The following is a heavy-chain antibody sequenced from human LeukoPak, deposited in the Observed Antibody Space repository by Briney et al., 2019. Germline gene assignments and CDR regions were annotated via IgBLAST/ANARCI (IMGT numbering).Heavy chain of an antibody. D-gene: IGHD5-24*01. Sequence: GGSLRLSCAASGFTFSSHGMNWVRQAPGKGLEWVSGISPNGVITYYADSVKGRFTISRDNSKGTVYLQMNSLRPEDTAVYYCAKDDAWLQYGNWGRGTLITVSS. CDR1: GFTFSSHG. CDR2: ISPNGVIT. V-gene: IGHV3-23*01. J-gene: IGHJ4*02. CDR3: AKDDAWLQYGN.